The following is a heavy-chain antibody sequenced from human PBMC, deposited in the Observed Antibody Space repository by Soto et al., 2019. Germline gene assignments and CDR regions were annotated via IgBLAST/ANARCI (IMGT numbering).Heavy chain of an antibody. J-gene: IGHJ5*02. CDR1: GFTLSNYW. Sequence: PGGSLRLSCAASGFTLSNYWMSWVRQAPGKGLEWVATIKQDGSAKYYVDPVKGRFTVSRDNAENSLYLQMNTLRVDDTAVYYCARVVGRNWFDPWGQGTLVTVSS. V-gene: IGHV3-7*01. CDR3: ARVVGRNWFDP. CDR2: IKQDGSAK.